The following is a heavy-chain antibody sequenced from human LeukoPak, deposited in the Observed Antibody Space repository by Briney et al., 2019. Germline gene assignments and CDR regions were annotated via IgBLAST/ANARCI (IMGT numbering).Heavy chain of an antibody. CDR3: TRTTRAGYSGYESDY. CDR1: GFTFSSHW. J-gene: IGHJ4*02. V-gene: IGHV3-7*01. CDR2: IKQDGSER. D-gene: IGHD5-12*01. Sequence: GGSLRLSCAASGFTFSSHWMSWVRQAPGKGLEWVANIKQDGSERNYVDTVKGRFTISRDNAKNSLYLQMNSLRAEDTAVYYCTRTTRAGYSGYESDYWGQGTLVTVSS.